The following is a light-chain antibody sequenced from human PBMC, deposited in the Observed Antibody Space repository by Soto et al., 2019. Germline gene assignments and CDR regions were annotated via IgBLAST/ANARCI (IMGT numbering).Light chain of an antibody. J-gene: IGKJ1*01. V-gene: IGKV1-5*01. CDR2: DAS. CDR3: QQYNRYLWT. CDR1: QTISSW. Sequence: DIQMTQSPSTLSGSVGDRVTITCRASQTISSWLAWYQQKPGKAPKLLIYDASSLESGGPSRFSGSGSGTEFTLTISSLQPADFATYYCQQYNRYLWTFGQGTKVDIK.